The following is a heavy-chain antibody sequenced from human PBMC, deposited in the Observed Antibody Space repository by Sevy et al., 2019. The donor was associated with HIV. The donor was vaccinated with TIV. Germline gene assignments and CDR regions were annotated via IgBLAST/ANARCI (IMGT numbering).Heavy chain of an antibody. Sequence: GGSLRLSCSASGFTFSSYAMHWVRQAPGKGLEYVSAISSNGGSTYYADSVKGRFTISRDNSKNTLYLQMSSLRAEDTAVYYCVKGGYYYGSGSYEAFDIWGQGTMVTVSS. CDR2: ISSNGGST. D-gene: IGHD3-10*01. CDR1: GFTFSSYA. CDR3: VKGGYYYGSGSYEAFDI. V-gene: IGHV3-64D*06. J-gene: IGHJ3*02.